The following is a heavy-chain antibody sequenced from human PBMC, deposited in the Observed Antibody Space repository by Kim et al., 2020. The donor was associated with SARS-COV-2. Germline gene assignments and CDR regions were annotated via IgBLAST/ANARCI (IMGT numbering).Heavy chain of an antibody. V-gene: IGHV4-39*01. CDR2: IYYSGST. D-gene: IGHD3-9*01. CDR1: GGSISSSSYY. Sequence: SETLSLTCTVSGGSISSSSYYWGWIRQPPGKGLEWIGSIYYSGSTYYNPSLKSRVTISVDTSKNQFSLKLSSVTAADTAVYYCATPTYYDILTGFKWNYYYGMDVWGQGTTVTVSS. CDR3: ATPTYYDILTGFKWNYYYGMDV. J-gene: IGHJ6*02.